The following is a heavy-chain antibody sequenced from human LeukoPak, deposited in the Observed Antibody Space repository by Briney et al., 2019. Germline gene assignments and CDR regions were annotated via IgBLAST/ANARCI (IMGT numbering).Heavy chain of an antibody. CDR1: GGSFSGYY. V-gene: IGHV4-34*01. D-gene: IGHD4-23*01. CDR3: ARRRYYGGNAKKYYFDY. Sequence: SETLSLTCAVYGGSFSGYYWSWIRQPPGKGLEWIGEINHSGSTNYNSSLKSRVTISVDTSKNQFSLKLSSVTAADTAVYYCARRRYYGGNAKKYYFDYWGQGTLVTVSS. J-gene: IGHJ4*02. CDR2: INHSGST.